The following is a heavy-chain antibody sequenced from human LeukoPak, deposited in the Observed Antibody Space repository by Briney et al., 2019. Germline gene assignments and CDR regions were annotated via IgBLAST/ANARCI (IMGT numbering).Heavy chain of an antibody. J-gene: IGHJ6*03. CDR3: ARGYSSSWYEGYYYYYYYMDV. CDR2: IYYSGST. V-gene: IGHV4-59*12. CDR1: GGSISSYY. D-gene: IGHD6-13*01. Sequence: SETLSLTCAVSGGSISSYYWSWIRQPPGKGLEWIGYIYYSGSTNYKPSLKSRATISVDTSKNQFSLKLSSVTAADTAVYYCARGYSSSWYEGYYYYYYYMDVWGKGTTVTVSS.